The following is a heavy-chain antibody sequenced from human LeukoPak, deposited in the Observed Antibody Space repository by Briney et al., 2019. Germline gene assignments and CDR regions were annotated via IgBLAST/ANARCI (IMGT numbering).Heavy chain of an antibody. CDR2: ISGSGGST. J-gene: IGHJ4*02. Sequence: GGSLRLSCAASGFTFSSYAMSWVRQAPGKGLEWVSAISGSGGSTYYADSVKGRFTISRDNSKNTLYLQMNSLRAEDTAVCYCAKDLEVGYCSGGSCWYFDYWGQGTLVTVSS. D-gene: IGHD2-15*01. CDR1: GFTFSSYA. V-gene: IGHV3-23*01. CDR3: AKDLEVGYCSGGSCWYFDY.